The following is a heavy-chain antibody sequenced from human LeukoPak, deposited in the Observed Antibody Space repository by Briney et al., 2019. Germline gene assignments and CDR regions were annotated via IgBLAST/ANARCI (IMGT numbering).Heavy chain of an antibody. Sequence: GGSPRLSCAASGFSFSSYTMNWARQAPGKGLEWVSSISGSGSYINYSDSVKGRFTISRDNAKNSLSLQMNSLRAEDTAIYYCASHFSNYYRIDYWGQGILVTVSS. CDR3: ASHFSNYYRIDY. J-gene: IGHJ4*02. CDR2: ISGSGSYI. CDR1: GFSFSSYT. D-gene: IGHD3-10*01. V-gene: IGHV3-21*01.